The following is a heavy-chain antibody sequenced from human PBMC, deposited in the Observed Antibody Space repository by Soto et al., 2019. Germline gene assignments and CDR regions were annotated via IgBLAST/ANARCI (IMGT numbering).Heavy chain of an antibody. CDR1: GFTFSSYS. D-gene: IGHD6-13*01. CDR2: ISGAGGST. V-gene: IGHV3-23*01. Sequence: GGSLRLSCAASGFTFSSYSMSWVRQAPGKGLEWVSTISGAGGSTYYADSVKSRFTISRDNAKNTLFLQVSNLRAGDTVIYYCAKRVTYKSSSPFDYWGQGTLVTVS. CDR3: AKRVTYKSSSPFDY. J-gene: IGHJ4*02.